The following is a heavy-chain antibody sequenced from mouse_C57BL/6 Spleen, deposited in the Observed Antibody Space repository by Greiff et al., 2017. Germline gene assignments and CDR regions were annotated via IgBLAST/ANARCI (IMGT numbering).Heavy chain of an antibody. D-gene: IGHD1-1*01. CDR2: INYDGGST. CDR3: ARYYCGRDYDMDY. V-gene: IGHV5-16*01. J-gene: IGHJ4*01. Sequence: EVLLVESEGGLVQPGSSMKLSCTASGFTFSDYYMAWVRQVPEKGLEWVANINYDGGSTYYLDSLKSRFIISGDNAKNILYLQMSSLKSEDTATYYGARYYCGRDYDMDYWGKGTSVTVSS. CDR1: GFTFSDYY.